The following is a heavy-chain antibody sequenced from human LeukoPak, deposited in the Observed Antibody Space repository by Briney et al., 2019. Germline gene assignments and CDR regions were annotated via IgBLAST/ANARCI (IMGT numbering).Heavy chain of an antibody. CDR1: GYTFTSYG. V-gene: IGHV1-18*01. J-gene: IGHJ6*04. CDR3: ARTLMYLRFLEWLLPNEMDV. CDR2: ISAYNGNT. D-gene: IGHD3-3*01. Sequence: ASVKVSCKASGYTFTSYGISWVRQAPGQGLEWMGWISAYNGNTNYVQKLQGRVTMTTDASTSTAYMELRSLRSDDTAVYYCARTLMYLRFLEWLLPNEMDVWGKGTTVTVSS.